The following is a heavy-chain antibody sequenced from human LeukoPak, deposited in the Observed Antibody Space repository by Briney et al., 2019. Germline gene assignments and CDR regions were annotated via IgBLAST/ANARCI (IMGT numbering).Heavy chain of an antibody. CDR2: INHSGST. Sequence: TSETLSLTCAVYGGSFSGYYWSWIRQPPGKGLEWIGEINHSGSTNYNPSLKSRVTLSVDTSKNQFSLKLSSVTAADTAVYYCARGQFDYWGQGTLVTVSS. J-gene: IGHJ4*02. CDR3: ARGQFDY. CDR1: GGSFSGYY. V-gene: IGHV4-34*01.